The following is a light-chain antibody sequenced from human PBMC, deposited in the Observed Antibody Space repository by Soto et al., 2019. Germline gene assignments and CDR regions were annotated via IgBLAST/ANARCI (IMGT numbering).Light chain of an antibody. V-gene: IGKV1-5*03. CDR2: KAS. Sequence: EIPMTQSPSSLSGFVGDRVNVXCRATESISSWLAWYQQKPGKAPNLLISKASTLEGGGPSRFSGSGSVTEFTRTISSVQPDDFATYYGQQYKSYPLTFGGGTKVDIK. CDR1: ESISSW. J-gene: IGKJ4*01. CDR3: QQYKSYPLT.